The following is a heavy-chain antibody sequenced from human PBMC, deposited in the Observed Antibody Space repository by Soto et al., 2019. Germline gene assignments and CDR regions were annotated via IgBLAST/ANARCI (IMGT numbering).Heavy chain of an antibody. CDR2: ISSEGAST. J-gene: IGHJ4*02. CDR1: GFIFSSYA. Sequence: GGSLRLSCSVSGFIFSSYAMHWVRQAPGKGLEYVASISSEGASTYYPDSVKGRFIISRDNSKNTLYLQMSSLRAEDTAVYYCVKDRYVDYWGQGILVTVS. CDR3: VKDRYVDY. V-gene: IGHV3-64D*06.